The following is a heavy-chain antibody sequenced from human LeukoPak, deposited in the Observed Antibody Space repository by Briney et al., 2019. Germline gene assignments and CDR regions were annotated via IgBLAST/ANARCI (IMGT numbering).Heavy chain of an antibody. D-gene: IGHD2-2*01. CDR2: IYYSGST. Sequence: SETLSLTCTVSGGSISSSSYYWGWIRQPPGKGLEWIGSIYYSGSTYYNPSLKSRVTISVDTSKNQFSLKLSSVTAADTAVYYCARGCISTSCFDYWGQGTLVTVSS. J-gene: IGHJ4*02. CDR3: ARGCISTSCFDY. V-gene: IGHV4-39*01. CDR1: GGSISSSSYY.